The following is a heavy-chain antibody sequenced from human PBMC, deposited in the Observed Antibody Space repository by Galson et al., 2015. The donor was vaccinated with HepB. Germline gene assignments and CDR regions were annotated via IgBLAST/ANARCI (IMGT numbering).Heavy chain of an antibody. CDR3: AKGTERRLTTMTSHNYLDH. CDR2: ITAGGRT. CDR1: GFAFGTHS. J-gene: IGHJ4*02. Sequence: LRLSCAASGFAFGTHSMTWVPQAPGKGLQWVSTITAGGRTTYAESVTGRFTVSRDNSNNGVYLQMNSLTVADTAIYYCAKGTERRLTTMTSHNYLDHWGRGALVTVSS. V-gene: IGHV3-23*01. D-gene: IGHD2-2*01.